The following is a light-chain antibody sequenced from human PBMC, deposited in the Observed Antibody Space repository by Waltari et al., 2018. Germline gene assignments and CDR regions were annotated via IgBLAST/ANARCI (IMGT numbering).Light chain of an antibody. J-gene: IGLJ1*01. CDR1: NIGSYS. CDR2: YDS. CDR3: HVWHPDMDPGV. V-gene: IGLV3-21*04. Sequence: SYALTQPPSVSVAPGTTARITCGGDNIGSYSVNWYQQKPGQAPVLVIFYDSDRPSGIPERFSGSNSGNPATLTISSVEAGDEAKYYCHVWHPDMDPGVFGPGTEVSV.